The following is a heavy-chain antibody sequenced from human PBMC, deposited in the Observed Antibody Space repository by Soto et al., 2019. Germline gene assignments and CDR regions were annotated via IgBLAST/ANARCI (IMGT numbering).Heavy chain of an antibody. J-gene: IGHJ6*02. Sequence: QVQLVESGGGEVQPGRSLTISCAASGFTFSTYGMHWVRETPGKGLEWGAVISYDGTNKFYSDSGKGRFTISRDYFKNPLTLQMNSLRADDTAVYYCAKDLQSYGDYDYYCYGMDVWGLGTRVTVSS. CDR1: GFTFSTYG. V-gene: IGHV3-30*18. CDR2: ISYDGTNK. CDR3: AKDLQSYGDYDYYCYGMDV. D-gene: IGHD4-17*01.